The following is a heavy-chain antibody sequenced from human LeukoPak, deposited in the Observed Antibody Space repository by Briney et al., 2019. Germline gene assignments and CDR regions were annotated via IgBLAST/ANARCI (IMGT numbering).Heavy chain of an antibody. CDR3: AKQPGSVVDSSGSLSRH. V-gene: IGHV3-23*01. D-gene: IGHD3-22*01. Sequence: GGALRLSCAASGFTFSSYATSWVRQAPGKGLEWVSTISGSGASTYYADSVKGRFTISRDNSKNTLYLQMNSLRAADTAVYYCAKQPGSVVDSSGSLSRHWGQGTLVTVSS. J-gene: IGHJ4*02. CDR2: ISGSGAST. CDR1: GFTFSSYA.